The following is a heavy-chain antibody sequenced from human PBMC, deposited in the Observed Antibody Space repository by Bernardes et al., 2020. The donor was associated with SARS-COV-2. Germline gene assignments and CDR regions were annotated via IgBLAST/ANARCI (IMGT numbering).Heavy chain of an antibody. D-gene: IGHD3-9*01. J-gene: IGHJ6*02. CDR1: GYSFTSYW. CDR3: ARTLTKGRYFDWLQHYYYYYGMDV. V-gene: IGHV5-51*04. CDR2: FLPGDSVT. Sequence: GESLKISCKGSGYSFTSYWIGWVRQMPGKGLEWTGIFLPGDSVTSSSPSFQGQVTISADKPISTAYLQWRSLKASDTAMYYCARTLTKGRYFDWLQHYYYYYGMDVWGQGTTVTVSS.